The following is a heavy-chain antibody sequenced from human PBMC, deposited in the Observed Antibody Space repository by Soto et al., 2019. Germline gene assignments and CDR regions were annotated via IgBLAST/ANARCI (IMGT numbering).Heavy chain of an antibody. CDR2: IIPMFGST. CDR3: ARPVETAEVRPTGWFFDL. CDR1: GGTFNNYA. Sequence: QVQLVQSGAEVKEPGSSVKVSCKASGGTFNNYAITWVRQAPGQGLEWMGGIIPMFGSTTYAQKFQGRVTITADKSTNTAYMQMYGLRSEDTAVYYCARPVETAEVRPTGWFFDLWGRGTLVTVSS. J-gene: IGHJ2*01. D-gene: IGHD5-18*01. V-gene: IGHV1-69*06.